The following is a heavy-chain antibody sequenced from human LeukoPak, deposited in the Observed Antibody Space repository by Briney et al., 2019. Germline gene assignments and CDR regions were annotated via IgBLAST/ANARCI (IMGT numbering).Heavy chain of an antibody. CDR2: ISAYNGNT. CDR3: ARDRSGYLGDTQYYFDY. Sequence: ASVTVSCKASGYTFTSYGISWVRQAPGQGLEWMGWISAYNGNTNYAQKLRGRVTMTTDTSTSTAYMELRSLRSDDTAVYYCARDRSGYLGDTQYYFDYWGQGTLVTVSS. J-gene: IGHJ4*02. D-gene: IGHD2-2*03. V-gene: IGHV1-18*01. CDR1: GYTFTSYG.